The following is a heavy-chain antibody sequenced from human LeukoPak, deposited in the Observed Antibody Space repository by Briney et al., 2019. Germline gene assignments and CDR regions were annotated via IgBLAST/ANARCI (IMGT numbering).Heavy chain of an antibody. V-gene: IGHV3-23*01. J-gene: IGHJ6*03. Sequence: PGGFLRLSCAASGFTFSSYAMSWVRQAPGKGLEWVSAISGSGGSTYYADSVKGRFTISRDNSKNTLYLQMNSLRAEDTAVYYCARDPNYDFWTAYYMDVWGKGTTVTVSS. D-gene: IGHD3-3*01. CDR1: GFTFSSYA. CDR2: ISGSGGST. CDR3: ARDPNYDFWTAYYMDV.